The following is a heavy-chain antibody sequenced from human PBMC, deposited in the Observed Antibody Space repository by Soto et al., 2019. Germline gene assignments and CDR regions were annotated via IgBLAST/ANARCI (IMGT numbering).Heavy chain of an antibody. CDR1: GGSISSGDYY. V-gene: IGHV4-31*03. Sequence: PSETLSLTSTVSGGSISSGDYYWSWIRQHPGKGLEWIGYIYYSGSTYYNPSLKSRVTISVDTSKNQFSLKLSSVTAADTAVYYCARWWSGSRQGFDPWGQGTLVTVSS. CDR3: ARWWSGSRQGFDP. J-gene: IGHJ5*02. D-gene: IGHD3-3*01. CDR2: IYYSGST.